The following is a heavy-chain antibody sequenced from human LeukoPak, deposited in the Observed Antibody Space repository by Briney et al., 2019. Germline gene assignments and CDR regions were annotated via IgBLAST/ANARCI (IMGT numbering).Heavy chain of an antibody. CDR3: ARKYTSDRSYSMDV. J-gene: IGHJ6*02. CDR1: GFTFSNYA. V-gene: IGHV3-64*04. Sequence: GGSLRLSCSASGFTFSNYAMHWVRQAPGKGLEYVSAISSNGGSTYYADSVKGRFTISRDNAKNTLYLEMNSLRAEDTAVYYCARKYTSDRSYSMDVWGQGTTVTVSS. CDR2: ISSNGGST. D-gene: IGHD6-19*01.